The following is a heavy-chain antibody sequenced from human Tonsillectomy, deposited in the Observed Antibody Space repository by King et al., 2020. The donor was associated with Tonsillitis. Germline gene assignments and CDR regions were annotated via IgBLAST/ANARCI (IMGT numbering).Heavy chain of an antibody. CDR3: ARGTTVVIGSNYYDGMDV. J-gene: IGHJ6*02. CDR2: IYYSGST. Sequence: QLQESGPGLVKPSETLSLTCTVSSGSISSYYWSWIRQPPGKGLEWIGYIYYSGSTNYNPSLKSRVTISVDTSKNQFSLKLSSVTAADTAVYYCARGTTVVIGSNYYDGMDVWGQGTTVTVSS. CDR1: SGSISSYY. V-gene: IGHV4-59*01. D-gene: IGHD4-23*01.